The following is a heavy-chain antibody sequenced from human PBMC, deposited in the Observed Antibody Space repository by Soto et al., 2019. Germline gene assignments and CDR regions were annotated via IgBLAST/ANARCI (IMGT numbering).Heavy chain of an antibody. CDR2: ISSDGSME. CDR3: AKDKGRRYFDY. Sequence: QVQLVESGGGVVQPGRSLRLSCAASGIIFRSSGMHWVRQAPGKGLEWVALISSDGSMEYYEDSVKGRFTISRDNSKNTLYLQMNSLRVEDTAVYFCAKDKGRRYFDYWGQGTLVTVSS. V-gene: IGHV3-30*18. CDR1: GIIFRSSG. J-gene: IGHJ4*02. D-gene: IGHD1-26*01.